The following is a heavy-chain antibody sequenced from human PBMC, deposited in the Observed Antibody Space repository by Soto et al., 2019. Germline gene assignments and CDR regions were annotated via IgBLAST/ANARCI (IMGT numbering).Heavy chain of an antibody. CDR3: ARGVYCGGNCYSGTDY. V-gene: IGHV4-31*02. D-gene: IGHD2-21*02. CDR2: TTYTGNT. J-gene: IGHJ4*02. Sequence: WTWIRQPPGKGLEWIGYTTYTGNTYYNPSFESRLTMSADTSNNQFSLKLSSVTAADTAVYYCARGVYCGGNCYSGTDYWGQGTLVTVSS.